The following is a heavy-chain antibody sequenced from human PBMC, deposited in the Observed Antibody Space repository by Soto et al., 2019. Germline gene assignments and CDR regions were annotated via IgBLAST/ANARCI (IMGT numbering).Heavy chain of an antibody. D-gene: IGHD5-18*01. CDR2: ISSSSAYI. V-gene: IGHV3-21*01. Sequence: PGGSMRLSCTASGFTFSTYSMNWVRQAPGKGLEWVASISSSSAYIYYADSMEGRFTISRDNAKNSLFLQMNSLRAEDTAVYYCAREFVNTATVDYWGQGTQVTVSS. CDR1: GFTFSTYS. CDR3: AREFVNTATVDY. J-gene: IGHJ4*02.